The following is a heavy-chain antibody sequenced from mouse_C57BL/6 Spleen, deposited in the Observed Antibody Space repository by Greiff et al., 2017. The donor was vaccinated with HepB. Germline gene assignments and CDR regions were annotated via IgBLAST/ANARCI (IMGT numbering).Heavy chain of an antibody. CDR1: GYAFSSSW. V-gene: IGHV1-82*01. D-gene: IGHD2-13*01. Sequence: ESGPELVKPGASVKISCKASGYAFSSSWMNWVKQRPGKGLEWIGRIYPGDGGTNYNGKFKGKATLTADKSSSTAYMQLSSLTSEDSAVYFCARRRCDTWGKGTTLTVAS. CDR3: ARRRCDT. CDR2: IYPGDGGT. J-gene: IGHJ2*01.